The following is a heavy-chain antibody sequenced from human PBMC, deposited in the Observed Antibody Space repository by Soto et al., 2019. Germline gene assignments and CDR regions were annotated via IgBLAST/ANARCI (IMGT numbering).Heavy chain of an antibody. CDR1: GYSFSTYW. D-gene: IGHD4-17*01. V-gene: IGHV5-51*01. J-gene: IGHJ4*02. CDR2: IYPGDSDS. Sequence: GGSLKIPCKASGYSFSTYWFGWVRQMPGKGLEWVGIIYPGDSDSRYSPCLQCEVPISADESSSTAYRQWSSLKAEDTVMYFCATEVYGDNEFTYWAKGPLVPAPQ. CDR3: ATEVYGDNEFTY.